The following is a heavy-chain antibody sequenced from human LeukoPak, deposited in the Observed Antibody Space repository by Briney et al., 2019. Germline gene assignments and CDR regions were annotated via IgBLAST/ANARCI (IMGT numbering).Heavy chain of an antibody. CDR3: ARHGGDSYGYLDY. D-gene: IGHD5-18*01. J-gene: IGHJ4*02. Sequence: SETLSLTCTVLSGSFSSSCYNWGWIRQATGKGLDWIGSIYYSRSTYYNASLKSRVTISRDTSKNQFSLKLSSVSAADTAVYYCARHGGDSYGYLDYWGQGTLVTVSS. CDR2: IYYSRST. CDR1: SGSFSSSCYN. V-gene: IGHV4-39*01.